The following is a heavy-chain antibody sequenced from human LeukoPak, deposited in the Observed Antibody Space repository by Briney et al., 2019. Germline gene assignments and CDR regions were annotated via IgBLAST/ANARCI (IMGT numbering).Heavy chain of an antibody. D-gene: IGHD2-21*02. V-gene: IGHV3-43*01. CDR3: AKVSLAYCGGDCYSGFDY. CDR1: GFTFDDYT. Sequence: GGSLRPSCAASGFTFDDYTMHWVRQAPGKGLELVSLISWDGGSTYYADSVKGRFTISRDNSKNSLYLQMNSLRTEDTALYYCAKVSLAYCGGDCYSGFDYWGQGTLVTVSS. CDR2: ISWDGGST. J-gene: IGHJ4*02.